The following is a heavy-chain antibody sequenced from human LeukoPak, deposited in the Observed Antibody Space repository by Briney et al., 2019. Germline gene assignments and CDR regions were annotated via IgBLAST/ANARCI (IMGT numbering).Heavy chain of an antibody. CDR1: GGSFSGYY. V-gene: IGHV4-34*01. D-gene: IGHD5-18*01. Sequence: SETLSLTCAVYGGSFSGYYWSWIRQPPGKGLEWIGEINHSGSTNYNPSLKSRVTISVDTSKNQFSLKLSSVTAADTAVYYCARVGRTAMVPYYYYGMDVWGQGTTVIVSS. CDR2: INHSGST. CDR3: ARVGRTAMVPYYYYGMDV. J-gene: IGHJ6*02.